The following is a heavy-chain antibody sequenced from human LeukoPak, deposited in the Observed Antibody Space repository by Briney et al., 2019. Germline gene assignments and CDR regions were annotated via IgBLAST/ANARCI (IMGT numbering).Heavy chain of an antibody. CDR3: ATSQYYYDRSGYYWAFDY. D-gene: IGHD3-22*01. Sequence: ASVKVSCKASGGTFSSYAISWVRQVPGQGLEWMGGIIPIFGTANYAQKFQGRVTITTDESTSTAYMELSSLRSEDTAVYYCATSQYYYDRSGYYWAFDYWGQGTLVTVSS. V-gene: IGHV1-69*05. CDR1: GGTFSSYA. CDR2: IIPIFGTA. J-gene: IGHJ4*02.